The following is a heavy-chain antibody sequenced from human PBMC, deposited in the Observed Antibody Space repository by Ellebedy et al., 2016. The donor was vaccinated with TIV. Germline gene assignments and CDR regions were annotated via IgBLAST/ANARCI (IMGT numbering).Heavy chain of an antibody. V-gene: IGHV3-23*01. D-gene: IGHD4-17*01. CDR1: GFTFSNYV. CDR3: AKDRDDAGDFVFDS. CDR2: ISRTDDST. Sequence: GGSLRLXCTASGFTFSNYVMSWVRQAPGKGLKWVSGISRTDDSTYYADSVKGRFTISRDDPKSTLYLQMNNLSAEDTAVYYCAKDRDDAGDFVFDSWGQGTLVTVSS. J-gene: IGHJ4*02.